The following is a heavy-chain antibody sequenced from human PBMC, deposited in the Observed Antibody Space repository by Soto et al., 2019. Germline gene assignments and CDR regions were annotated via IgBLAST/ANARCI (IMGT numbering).Heavy chain of an antibody. D-gene: IGHD3-10*01. CDR3: ARTYDGSGTFYNDY. CDR1: GGSISSVY. Sequence: QVQLQESGPGLVKPSETLSLTCTVSGGSISSVYWSWIRQPPGKGLEWIGYIYHSGSTNYNPSLKSRVTISVDMSKNQFSLRLSSVTAADTAVYYCARTYDGSGTFYNDYWGQGTLVTVSS. CDR2: IYHSGST. J-gene: IGHJ4*02. V-gene: IGHV4-59*01.